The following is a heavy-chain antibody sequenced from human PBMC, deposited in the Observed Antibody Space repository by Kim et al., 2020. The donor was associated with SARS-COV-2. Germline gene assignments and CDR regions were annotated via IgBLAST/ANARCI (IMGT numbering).Heavy chain of an antibody. CDR1: GGSISSSSYY. Sequence: SETLSLTCTVSGGSISSSSYYWGWIRQPPGKGLEWIGSIYYSWSTYYNPSLKSRVTISVDTSKNQFSLKLSSVTAADTAVYYCARGAGANGYWGQGTLVTVSS. D-gene: IGHD1-26*01. CDR2: IYYSWST. CDR3: ARGAGANGY. V-gene: IGHV4-39*07. J-gene: IGHJ4*02.